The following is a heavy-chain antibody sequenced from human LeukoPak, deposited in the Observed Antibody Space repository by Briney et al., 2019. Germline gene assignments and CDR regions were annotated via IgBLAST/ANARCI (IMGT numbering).Heavy chain of an antibody. V-gene: IGHV3-53*01. D-gene: IGHD4/OR15-4a*01. J-gene: IGHJ4*02. CDR1: GFTFSQYW. CDR3: ARSTSPNLPFDY. Sequence: GGSLRLSCAASGFTFSQYWMSWVRQAPGKGLEWVSVIYSGGSTYYADSVKGRFTISRDNSKNTLYLQMNSLRAEDTAVYYCARSTSPNLPFDYWGQGTLVTVSS. CDR2: IYSGGST.